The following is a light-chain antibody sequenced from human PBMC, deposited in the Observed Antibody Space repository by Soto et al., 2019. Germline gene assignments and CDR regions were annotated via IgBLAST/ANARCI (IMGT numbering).Light chain of an antibody. Sequence: EIVMTQSPATLSVSPGERATLPCRASQSVSTNLAWYQQRPGQAPRLLIYGASTRATGIPARFSGSGSGTEFTLTISSLQSEDFALYYCQQYYDWPPKYTFGQGTKLEIK. CDR2: GAS. V-gene: IGKV3-15*01. J-gene: IGKJ2*01. CDR1: QSVSTN. CDR3: QQYYDWPPKYT.